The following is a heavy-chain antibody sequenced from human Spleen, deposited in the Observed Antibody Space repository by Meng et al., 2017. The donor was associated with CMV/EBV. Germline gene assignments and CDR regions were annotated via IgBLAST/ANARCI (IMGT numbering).Heavy chain of an antibody. CDR2: IVVGSGNT. CDR3: AAEADHTDDYGPG. J-gene: IGHJ4*02. V-gene: IGHV1-58*02. CDR1: GYTFTSYD. D-gene: IGHD4-17*01. Sequence: SVKVSCKASGYTFTSYDINWVRQARGQRLEWIGWIVVGSGNTNYAQKFQERVTITRDMSTSTAYMELSSLRSEDTAVYYCAAEADHTDDYGPGWGQGTLVTVSS.